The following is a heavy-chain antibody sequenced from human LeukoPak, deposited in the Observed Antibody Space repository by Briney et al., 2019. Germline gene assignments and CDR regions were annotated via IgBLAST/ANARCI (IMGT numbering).Heavy chain of an antibody. CDR3: ARGYYGSGVIN. D-gene: IGHD3-10*01. Sequence: SGYTLTEXXXXXGRXXXGXGXXWMGGFDPEDGETIYAQKFQGRVTMTRDTSTSTVYMELSSLRSEDTAVYYCARGYYGSGVINWGQGTLVTVSS. V-gene: IGHV1-24*01. CDR2: FDPEDGET. CDR1: GYTLTEXX. J-gene: IGHJ4*02.